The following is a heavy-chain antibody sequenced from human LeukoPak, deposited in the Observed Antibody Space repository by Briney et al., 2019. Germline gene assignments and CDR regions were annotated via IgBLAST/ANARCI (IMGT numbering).Heavy chain of an antibody. D-gene: IGHD2-2*01. CDR2: ISRSGSTK. CDR1: GFPFSSYE. CDR3: ARDRAALYCSSTSCYEGGY. Sequence: PGGSLRLSCAASGFPFSSYEMNWVRQAPGKGLAGVSYISRSGSTKYYADSVKGRFNISRDNAKNSLYLQMNSLRAEDTAVYYCARDRAALYCSSTSCYEGGYWGQGTLVTVSS. V-gene: IGHV3-48*03. J-gene: IGHJ4*02.